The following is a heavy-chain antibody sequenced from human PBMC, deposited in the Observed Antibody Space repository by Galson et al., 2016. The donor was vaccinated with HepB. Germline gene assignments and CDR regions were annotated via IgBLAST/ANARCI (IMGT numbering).Heavy chain of an antibody. CDR2: ISYSGST. V-gene: IGHV4-39*01. J-gene: IGHJ6*02. Sequence: SETLSLTCTVSGGSISSTDFYWGWIRQPPGKGLEWIGTISYSGSTYYNPSLKSRVTISADTSKNQLSLEMSSVTAADTAVYYGARRSITTMHVWGQGTTVTVSS. CDR1: GGSISSTDFY. CDR3: ARRSITTMHV. D-gene: IGHD3-22*01.